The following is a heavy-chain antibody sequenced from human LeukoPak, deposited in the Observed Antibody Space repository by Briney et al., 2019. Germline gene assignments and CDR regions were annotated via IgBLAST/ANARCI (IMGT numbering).Heavy chain of an antibody. CDR1: GGSISSYY. V-gene: IGHV4-59*01. CDR2: IHYSGST. CDR3: ARADYGYYTLHH. Sequence: SETLSLTCTVPGGSISSYYWSWIRQPPGKGLQWIGYIHYSGSTNYNPSLKSRVTISVDTSKNQFSLKLTSVTAADTAVYYCARADYGYYTLHHWGQGTLVTVSS. D-gene: IGHD4-17*01. J-gene: IGHJ1*01.